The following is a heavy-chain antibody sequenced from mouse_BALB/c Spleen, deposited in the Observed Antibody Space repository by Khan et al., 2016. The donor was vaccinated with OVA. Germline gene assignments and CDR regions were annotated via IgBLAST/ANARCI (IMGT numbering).Heavy chain of an antibody. J-gene: IGHJ2*01. Sequence: EVELVESGGGLVKPGGSLKLSCAASGFTFSSFAMSWIRQTPEKRLEWVATISSGGSYTYYPVSVKGRFTIYRDNGTNTLYLQMSSLRTRNRAMYYCARQGARDGVCDYWGQGTTLTVSS. V-gene: IGHV5-9-3*01. D-gene: IGHD3-3*01. CDR1: GFTFSSFA. CDR3: ARQGARDGVCDY. CDR2: ISSGGSYT.